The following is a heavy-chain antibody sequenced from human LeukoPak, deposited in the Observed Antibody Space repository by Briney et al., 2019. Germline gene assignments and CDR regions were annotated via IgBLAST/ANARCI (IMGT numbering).Heavy chain of an antibody. Sequence: PSETLSLTCTVSGGSISSSSYYWGWIRQPPGKGPEWIGSIYYSGSTYYNPSLKSRVTISVDTSKNQFSLKLSSVTAADTAVYYCAVPGIAARKGGIDYWGQGTLVTVSS. V-gene: IGHV4-39*01. J-gene: IGHJ4*02. D-gene: IGHD6-13*01. CDR2: IYYSGST. CDR3: AVPGIAARKGGIDY. CDR1: GGSISSSSYY.